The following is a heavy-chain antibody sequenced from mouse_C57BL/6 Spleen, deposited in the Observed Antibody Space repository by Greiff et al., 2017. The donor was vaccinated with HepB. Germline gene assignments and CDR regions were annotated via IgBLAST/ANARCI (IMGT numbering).Heavy chain of an antibody. CDR3: ARGSNYEAFDY. V-gene: IGHV1-26*01. D-gene: IGHD2-5*01. Sequence: VQLQQSGPELVKPGASVKISCKASGYTFTDYYMNWVKQSHGKSLEWIGDINPNNGGTSYNQKFKGKATLTVDKSSSTAYMELRSLTSEDSAVYYCARGSNYEAFDYWGQGTTLTVSS. CDR2: INPNNGGT. J-gene: IGHJ2*01. CDR1: GYTFTDYY.